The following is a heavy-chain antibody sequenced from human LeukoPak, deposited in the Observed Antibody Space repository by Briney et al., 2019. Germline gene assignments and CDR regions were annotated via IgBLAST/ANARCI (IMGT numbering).Heavy chain of an antibody. V-gene: IGHV4-59*12. Sequence: PSETLSLTCTVSGGSISSYYWSWIRQPPGKGLEWIGYIYYSGSTNYNPSLKSRITISVDTSKSQFSLKLRSVTAADTAVYYCAREMRSPRGGFDYWDQGTLVTVSS. D-gene: IGHD3-10*01. CDR1: GGSISSYY. J-gene: IGHJ4*02. CDR2: IYYSGST. CDR3: AREMRSPRGGFDY.